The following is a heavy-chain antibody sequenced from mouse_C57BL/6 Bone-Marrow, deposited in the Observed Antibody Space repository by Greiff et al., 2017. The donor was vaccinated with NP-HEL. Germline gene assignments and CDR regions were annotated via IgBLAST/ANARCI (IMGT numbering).Heavy chain of an antibody. CDR3: AIDSSGYRAWFAY. CDR2: IYPGSGST. Sequence: VQLQQPGAELVKPGASVKMSCKASGYTFTSYWITWVKQRPGQGLEWIGDIYPGSGSTNYNEKFKSKATLTVDTSSSTAYMQLSSLTSEDSAVYYCAIDSSGYRAWFAYWGQGTLVTVSA. D-gene: IGHD3-2*02. J-gene: IGHJ3*01. V-gene: IGHV1-55*01. CDR1: GYTFTSYW.